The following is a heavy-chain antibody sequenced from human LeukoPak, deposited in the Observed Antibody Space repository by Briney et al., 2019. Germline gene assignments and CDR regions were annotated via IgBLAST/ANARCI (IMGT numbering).Heavy chain of an antibody. Sequence: ETLSLTCTVSGYSISSGYYWGWIRQPPGKGLEWIGSIYHSGSTYYNPSLKSRVTISVDTSKNQFSLKLSSVTAADTAVYYCAREEWELSSLDYWGQGTLVTVSS. D-gene: IGHD1-26*01. CDR2: IYHSGST. CDR1: GYSISSGYY. J-gene: IGHJ4*02. V-gene: IGHV4-38-2*02. CDR3: AREEWELSSLDY.